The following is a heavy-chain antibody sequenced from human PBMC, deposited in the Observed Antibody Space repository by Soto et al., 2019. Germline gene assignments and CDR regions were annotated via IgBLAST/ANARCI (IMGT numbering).Heavy chain of an antibody. V-gene: IGHV1-3*05. D-gene: IGHD6-19*01. CDR3: ARAVAVPADFDY. CDR2: INAGNGNA. J-gene: IGHJ4*02. Sequence: QVKLVQSGAEEKKPGASVKVSCKASGYTFTGYAMHWVRQAPGQRLEWMGWINAGNGNAKYSQKFQGRVTITRVTSESTAYMELSSLRSEDTAVYYCARAVAVPADFDYWGQGTLVTVSS. CDR1: GYTFTGYA.